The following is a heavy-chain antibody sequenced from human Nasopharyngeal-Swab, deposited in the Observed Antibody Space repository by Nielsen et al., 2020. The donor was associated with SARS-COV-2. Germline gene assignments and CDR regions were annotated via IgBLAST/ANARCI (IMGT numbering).Heavy chain of an antibody. D-gene: IGHD1-26*01. J-gene: IGHJ3*02. CDR3: ARDSSGSYDGAFDI. CDR2: ISAYNGNT. CDR1: GYTFTNYG. Sequence: ASVKVSCKASGYTFTNYGITWVRQAPGQGLEWMGWISAYNGNTNYAQKLQGRVTMTTDTSTSTAYMELRSLRSDDTAVYYCARDSSGSYDGAFDIWGQGTMVTVSS. V-gene: IGHV1-18*01.